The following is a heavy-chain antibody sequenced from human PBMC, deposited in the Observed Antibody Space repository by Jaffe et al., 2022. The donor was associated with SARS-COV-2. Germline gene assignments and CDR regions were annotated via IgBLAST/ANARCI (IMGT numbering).Heavy chain of an antibody. V-gene: IGHV3-30-3*01. Sequence: QVQLVESGGGVVQPGRSLRLSCAASGFTFSSYAMHWVRQAPGKGLEWVAVISYDGSNKYYADSVKGRFTISRDNSKNTLYLQMNSLRAEDTAVYYCARGEDYVGNNWFDPWGQGTLVTVSS. D-gene: IGHD4-17*01. CDR2: ISYDGSNK. CDR1: GFTFSSYA. CDR3: ARGEDYVGNNWFDP. J-gene: IGHJ5*02.